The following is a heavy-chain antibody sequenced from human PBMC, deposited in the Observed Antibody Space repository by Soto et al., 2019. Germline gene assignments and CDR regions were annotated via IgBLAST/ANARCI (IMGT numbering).Heavy chain of an antibody. CDR1: GFTFSDHY. D-gene: IGHD6-19*01. J-gene: IGHJ3*02. Sequence: HPGGSLRLSCAASGFTFSDHYMDWVRQAPGKGLEWVARSRNKANSYSTEYAAPVKGRVTISRDDSKNSLYLQMNSLKTEDTAVYYCARGIAVAPGAFDIWGQGTMVTVSS. V-gene: IGHV3-72*01. CDR3: ARGIAVAPGAFDI. CDR2: SRNKANSYST.